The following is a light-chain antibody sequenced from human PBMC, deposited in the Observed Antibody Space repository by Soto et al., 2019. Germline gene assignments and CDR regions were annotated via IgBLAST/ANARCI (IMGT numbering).Light chain of an antibody. CDR1: QTVRNNY. V-gene: IGKV3-20*01. Sequence: EFVLTQSPGTLSLSPVEIATLSCISSQTVRNNYLAWYQQKPGQAPRLLIYDASSRATGIPDRFSGGGSGTDFTLTISRLEPEDFAVYYCQQFSSYPLTFGGGTKVDIK. CDR3: QQFSSYPLT. J-gene: IGKJ4*01. CDR2: DAS.